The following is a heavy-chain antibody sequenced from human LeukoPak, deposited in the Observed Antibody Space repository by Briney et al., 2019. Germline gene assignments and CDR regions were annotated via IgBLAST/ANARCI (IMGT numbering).Heavy chain of an antibody. Sequence: PGGSLRLSCAPSGFTFSDYWMTWARQVPGKGLEWVANINRGGNEVHYVDSVKGRFTISRDNAKNSLYLQLDSLRVEDTAVYYCARVGTWELQRVFDYWGQGTLVTVSS. CDR1: GFTFSDYW. CDR3: ARVGTWELQRVFDY. J-gene: IGHJ4*02. CDR2: INRGGNEV. D-gene: IGHD1-26*01. V-gene: IGHV3-7*01.